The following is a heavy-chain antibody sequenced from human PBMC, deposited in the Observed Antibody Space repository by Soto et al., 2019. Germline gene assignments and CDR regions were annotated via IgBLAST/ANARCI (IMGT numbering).Heavy chain of an antibody. D-gene: IGHD3-10*01. CDR3: ARAGHYYGSGNYDAFDI. Sequence: QVQLVQSGAEVKKPGASVMVSCKASGYTFTTYAINWVRQATGQGLEWMGWISAYSVNPNYAQKLQGRLTMTTDTSTNTAYMELRSLRSDDPAVYYCARAGHYYGSGNYDAFDIWGQGTMVTVSS. CDR1: GYTFTTYA. V-gene: IGHV1-18*01. CDR2: ISAYSVNP. J-gene: IGHJ3*02.